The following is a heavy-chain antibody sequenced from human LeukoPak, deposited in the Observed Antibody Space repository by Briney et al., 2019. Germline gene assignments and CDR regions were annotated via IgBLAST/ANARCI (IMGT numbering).Heavy chain of an antibody. CDR2: IYSGGST. CDR3: ARLLVVPAAIDRQHYYYYGMDV. V-gene: IGHV3-53*04. Sequence: PGGSLRLSCAASGFTVSSNYMSWVRQAPGKGLEWVSVIYSGGSTYYADSVKGRFTISRHNSKNTLYLQMNSLRAEDTAVYYCARLLVVPAAIDRQHYYYYGMDVWGQGTTVTVSS. D-gene: IGHD2-2*01. J-gene: IGHJ6*02. CDR1: GFTVSSNY.